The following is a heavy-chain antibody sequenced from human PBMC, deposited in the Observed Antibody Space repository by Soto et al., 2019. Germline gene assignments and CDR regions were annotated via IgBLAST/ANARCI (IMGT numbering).Heavy chain of an antibody. V-gene: IGHV1-18*01. D-gene: IGHD4-17*01. CDR1: GYTFTSYG. CDR2: ISAYNGNT. J-gene: IGHJ5*02. CDR3: ARDRDYGADQVGWFDP. Sequence: ASVKVSCKASGYTFTSYGISWVRQAPGQGLEWMGWISAYNGNTNYAQKLQGRVTMTTDTSTSTAYMELRSLRSDDTAVYYCARDRDYGADQVGWFDPWGQGTLVTVSS.